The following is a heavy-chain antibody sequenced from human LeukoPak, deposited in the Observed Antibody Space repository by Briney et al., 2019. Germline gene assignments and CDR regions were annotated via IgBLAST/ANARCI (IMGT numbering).Heavy chain of an antibody. CDR1: GFTVSSNY. CDR2: IYSGGST. CDR3: ARPFQSYYYGMDV. V-gene: IGHV3-53*01. D-gene: IGHD2-21*01. J-gene: IGHJ6*04. Sequence: PGGSLRLSCAASGFTVSSNYMSWVRQAPGKGLEWVSVIYSGGSTYYADSVEGRFTISRDNSKNTLYLQMNSLRAEDTAVYYCARPFQSYYYGMDVWGKGTTVTVSS.